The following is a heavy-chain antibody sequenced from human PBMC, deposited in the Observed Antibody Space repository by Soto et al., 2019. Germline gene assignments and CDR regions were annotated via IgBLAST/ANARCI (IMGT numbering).Heavy chain of an antibody. V-gene: IGHV4-34*01. CDR3: ARGQEGVVATH. D-gene: IGHD5-12*01. J-gene: IGHJ4*02. CDR2: AKDGGHT. CDR1: GGSLSGYY. Sequence: QVQLQQWGAGLLKPSETLSLNCAVTGGSLSGYYWGWIRQPPGKGLEWIGEAKDGGHTNYSPSLRGRVTISSDTSNNQFSLRLNSVTAADTGVYYCARGQEGVVATHWDQGSLVTVSS.